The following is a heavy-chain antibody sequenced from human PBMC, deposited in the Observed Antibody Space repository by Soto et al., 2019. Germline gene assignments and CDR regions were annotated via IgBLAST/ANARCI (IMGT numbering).Heavy chain of an antibody. CDR1: GYTFTGYY. CDR2: ISAYNGNT. CDR3: ARSFSGSYYHYYGMDV. Sequence: QVQLVQSGAEVKKPGASVKVSCKASGYTFTGYYMHWVRQAPGQGLEWMGWISAYNGNTNYAQKLQGRVTMTTDTSTSTAYMELRSLRSDDTAVYYCARSFSGSYYHYYGMDVWGQGTTVTVSS. V-gene: IGHV1-18*04. D-gene: IGHD1-26*01. J-gene: IGHJ6*02.